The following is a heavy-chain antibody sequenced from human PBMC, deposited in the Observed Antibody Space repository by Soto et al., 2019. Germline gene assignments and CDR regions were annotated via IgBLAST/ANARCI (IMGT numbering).Heavy chain of an antibody. Sequence: QLQLQESGSGLVKPSQTLSLTCAVSGGSISSGGYSWSWIRQPPGKGLEWIGYIYHSGSTYYTPSLKSRVTISVDRSKNQFSLKLSSVTAADTAVYYCARGVTMVRGPYYWYFDLWGRGNLVTVSS. J-gene: IGHJ2*01. V-gene: IGHV4-30-2*01. CDR2: IYHSGST. CDR1: GGSISSGGYS. CDR3: ARGVTMVRGPYYWYFDL. D-gene: IGHD3-10*01.